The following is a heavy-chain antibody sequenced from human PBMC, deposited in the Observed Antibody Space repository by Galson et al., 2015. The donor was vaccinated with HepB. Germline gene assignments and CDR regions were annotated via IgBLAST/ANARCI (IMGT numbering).Heavy chain of an antibody. Sequence: SLRLSCAASGFTFIDYAMAWVRQSPGKGLEWVSSISGGGRSAYYTDSVKGRFTISRDNSETTVYLQLHSLRPEDTAIYYCAKEGGLYPGNYFDFWGQGTPVTVSS. V-gene: IGHV3-23*01. CDR3: AKEGGLYPGNYFDF. CDR2: ISGGGRSA. CDR1: GFTFIDYA. J-gene: IGHJ4*02. D-gene: IGHD3-16*01.